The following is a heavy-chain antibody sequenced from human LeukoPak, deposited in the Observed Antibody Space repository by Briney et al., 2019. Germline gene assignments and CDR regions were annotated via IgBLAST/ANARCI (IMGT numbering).Heavy chain of an antibody. CDR2: INTNTGNP. Sequence: ASVKVSCKASGYTFTSYAMNWVRQAPGQGLEWMGWINTNTGNPTYAQGFTGRFVFSLDTSVSTAYLQISSLKAEDTAVYYCARVAEPNWYCSGGSCYSNFDYWGQGTLVTVSS. CDR3: ARVAEPNWYCSGGSCYSNFDY. D-gene: IGHD2-15*01. CDR1: GYTFTSYA. J-gene: IGHJ4*02. V-gene: IGHV7-4-1*02.